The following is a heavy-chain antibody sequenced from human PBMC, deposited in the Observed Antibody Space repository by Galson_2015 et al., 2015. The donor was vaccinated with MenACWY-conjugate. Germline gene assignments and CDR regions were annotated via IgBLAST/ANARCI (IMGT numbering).Heavy chain of an antibody. CDR2: ISKSGSPI. V-gene: IGHV3-48*03. CDR3: ARVATWIHQYYYYMDV. CDR1: GFTFTGYD. Sequence: SLRLSCAVSGFTFTGYDFNWVPQAPGKGLEWLSYISKSGSPIYYADSVKGRFTISRDNTKKSLFLQMNSLTAGDTAVYYCARVATWIHQYYYYMDVWGKGTTVTVSS. J-gene: IGHJ6*03. D-gene: IGHD5-18*01.